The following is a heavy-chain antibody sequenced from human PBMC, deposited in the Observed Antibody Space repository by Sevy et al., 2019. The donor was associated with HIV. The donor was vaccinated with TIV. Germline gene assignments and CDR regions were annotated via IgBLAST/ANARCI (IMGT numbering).Heavy chain of an antibody. CDR2: IIPIFGTA. CDR1: GGTFSSYA. Sequence: ASVKVSCKASGGTFSSYAISWVRQAPGQGLEWMGGIIPIFGTANYAQKFQGRVTITADESTSTAYMELSSLRSEDTAVYYCARVDGYSGYEYYFDYWGQGTLVTVSS. J-gene: IGHJ4*02. CDR3: ARVDGYSGYEYYFDY. D-gene: IGHD5-12*01. V-gene: IGHV1-69*13.